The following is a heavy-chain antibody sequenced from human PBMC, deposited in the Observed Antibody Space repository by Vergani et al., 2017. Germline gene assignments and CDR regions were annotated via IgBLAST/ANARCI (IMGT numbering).Heavy chain of an antibody. Sequence: QVQLVQSGAEVKKPGSSVKVSCKASGGTFSSYAISWVRQAPGQGLEWVGGIIPIFGTAKYAQKFQGRVSSTADESTSTAYMELSSLRSEDTAVYYRANWRGYSYGYEVDPWGQGTLVTVSS. CDR1: GGTFSSYA. D-gene: IGHD5-18*01. CDR3: ANWRGYSYGYEVDP. CDR2: IIPIFGTA. J-gene: IGHJ5*02. V-gene: IGHV1-69*01.